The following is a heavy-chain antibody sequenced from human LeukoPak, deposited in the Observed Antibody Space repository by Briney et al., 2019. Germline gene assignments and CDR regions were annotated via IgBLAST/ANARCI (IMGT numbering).Heavy chain of an antibody. V-gene: IGHV3-21*01. J-gene: IGHJ4*02. CDR3: ARDTMGEPLFDY. D-gene: IGHD3-16*01. CDR2: ISSSSSSYI. Sequence: GGSLRLSCAASGFTFSSYSMNWVRQAPGKGLEWVSSISSSSSSYIYYADSVKGRFTISRDNAKNSLYLQMNSLRAEDTAVYYCARDTMGEPLFDYWGQGTLVTVSS. CDR1: GFTFSSYS.